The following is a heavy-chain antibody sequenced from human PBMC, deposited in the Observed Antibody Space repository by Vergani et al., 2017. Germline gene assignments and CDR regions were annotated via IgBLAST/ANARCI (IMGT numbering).Heavy chain of an antibody. CDR2: INPIDSKI. CDR1: ESSFISNE. D-gene: IGHD3-10*02. Sequence: EVMLVQSGAEVKKPGESLKISCKYSESSFISNEIAWVRQMSGKGLQWMGNINPIDSKIAYSPSFQGQAIMSLDKSITTAYLQWRSLKASDTAIYYCTRHVPCSDGACSHFDHCGQGTQVTVSS. J-gene: IGHJ4*02. V-gene: IGHV5-51*01. CDR3: TRHVPCSDGACSHFDH.